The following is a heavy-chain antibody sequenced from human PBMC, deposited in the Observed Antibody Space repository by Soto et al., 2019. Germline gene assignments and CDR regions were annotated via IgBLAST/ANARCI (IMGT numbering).Heavy chain of an antibody. V-gene: IGHV3-7*01. CDR1: GFTFSDYW. D-gene: IGHD4-17*01. Sequence: PGGSLRLSCAASGFTFSDYWMNWVRQAPGKGLEWVANIVPDGSQKYYLDSLRGRFTVSRDNAKNSLYLQIDRLRADDTAVYHCARARPHDYGPLDYWGQGILVTVSS. CDR2: IVPDGSQK. J-gene: IGHJ4*02. CDR3: ARARPHDYGPLDY.